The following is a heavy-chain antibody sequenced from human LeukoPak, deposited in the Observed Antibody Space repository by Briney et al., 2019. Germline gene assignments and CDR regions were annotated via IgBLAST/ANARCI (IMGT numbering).Heavy chain of an antibody. J-gene: IGHJ1*01. CDR2: ISTGGST. CDR3: ARDQTYYVSSGYYYVTYFQH. V-gene: IGHV4-4*07. D-gene: IGHD3-22*01. Sequence: PSETLSLTCTVSGAXISSSYCTWIRQPAGQGLEWIGRISTGGSTTYNPSFTSRVTMSFDTSKNHFSLNLTSVTAADTAVYYCARDQTYYVSSGYYYVTYFQHWGQGILVTVSS. CDR1: GAXISSSY.